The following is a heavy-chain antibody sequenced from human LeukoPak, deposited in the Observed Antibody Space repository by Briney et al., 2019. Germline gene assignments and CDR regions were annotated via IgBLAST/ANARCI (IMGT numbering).Heavy chain of an antibody. CDR2: ISGSGGST. CDR1: GVTFSSYG. J-gene: IGHJ4*02. CDR3: AKESPLYSPWLQLFGAVDY. Sequence: GGALRLSCAASGVTFSSYGMSWVRQAPGEGLEWGSAISGSGGSTYYADSLKGRGTISRDNSKKTLYLQMSRLRAEDTPVYYCAKESPLYSPWLQLFGAVDYWGQGTLVTVSS. D-gene: IGHD5-24*01. V-gene: IGHV3-23*01.